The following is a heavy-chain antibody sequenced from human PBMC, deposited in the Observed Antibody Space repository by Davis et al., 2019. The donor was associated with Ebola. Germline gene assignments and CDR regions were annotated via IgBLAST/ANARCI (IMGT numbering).Heavy chain of an antibody. J-gene: IGHJ3*02. D-gene: IGHD3-10*01. Sequence: MPSETLSLTCAVYGGSFSGYYWSWIRQPPGKGLEWIGEINHSGSTNYNPSLKSRVTISVDTSKNQFSLKLSSVTAADTAVYYCAGSRWFRGRDAFDIWGQGTMVTVSS. V-gene: IGHV4-34*01. CDR1: GGSFSGYY. CDR3: AGSRWFRGRDAFDI. CDR2: INHSGST.